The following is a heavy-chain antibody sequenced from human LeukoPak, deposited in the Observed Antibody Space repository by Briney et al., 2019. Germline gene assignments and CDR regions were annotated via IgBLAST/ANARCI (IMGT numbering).Heavy chain of an antibody. V-gene: IGHV7-4-1*02. CDR1: GYTFISYA. CDR2: IDTNTGNP. CDR3: AREDFWSGYSVGY. J-gene: IGHJ4*02. Sequence: GASVKVSCKASGYTFISYAMNWVRRAPGQGLEWMGWIDTNTGNPTYAQGFTGRFVFSLDTSVTTVYLQISSLKAEDTAVYFCAREDFWSGYSVGYWGQGTLVTVSS. D-gene: IGHD3-3*01.